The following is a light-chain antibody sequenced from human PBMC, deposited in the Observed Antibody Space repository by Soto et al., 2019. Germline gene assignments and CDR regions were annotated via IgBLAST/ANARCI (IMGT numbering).Light chain of an antibody. CDR3: QQYESYRT. CDR1: QSIGRW. Sequence: DIQMTQSPSTLYAYVGDRVTITCRASQSIGRWLDWYQQKPGKAPKLLIYEASSLESGVSSRFRGSGSGTEFTLTITSLQPEDLGNYYCQQYESYRTFGRGTKV. J-gene: IGKJ4*02. CDR2: EAS. V-gene: IGKV1-5*03.